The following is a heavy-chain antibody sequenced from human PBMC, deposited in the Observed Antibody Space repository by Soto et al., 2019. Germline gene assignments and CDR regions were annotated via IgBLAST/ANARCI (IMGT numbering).Heavy chain of an antibody. CDR3: AGWGGHDYNY. Sequence: EVQLLGSGGGLVQPGGSLRLSCVGSGFTFSTYWMNWVRQAPGKGLEWVANINPDGNVGTYVDSVRGRFTTSRDNAKNSLYLQMNSLRADEPAVYFCAGWGGHDYNYWGQGIMVTVSS. J-gene: IGHJ4*02. D-gene: IGHD4-4*01. CDR1: GFTFSTYW. CDR2: INPDGNVG. V-gene: IGHV3-7*03.